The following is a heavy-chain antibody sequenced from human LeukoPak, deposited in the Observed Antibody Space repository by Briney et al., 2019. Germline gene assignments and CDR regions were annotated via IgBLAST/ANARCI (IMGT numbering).Heavy chain of an antibody. V-gene: IGHV3-74*01. D-gene: IGHD4-17*01. CDR2: IRTDGDT. Sequence: PGGSLRLSCAASGFIFSNYWMHWVRQAPGKGLMWVSRIRTDGDTSYADSVRGRFTISRDNSKNTLYLQMNSLRAEDTAVYYCARDARVGDPFDYWGQGTLVTVSS. CDR1: GFIFSNYW. CDR3: ARDARVGDPFDY. J-gene: IGHJ4*02.